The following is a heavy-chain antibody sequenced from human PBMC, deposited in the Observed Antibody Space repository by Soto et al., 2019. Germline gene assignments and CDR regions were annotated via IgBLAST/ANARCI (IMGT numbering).Heavy chain of an antibody. CDR3: AKGLYDSNGYGDWGMDV. J-gene: IGHJ6*02. CDR1: GFTFSSYG. Sequence: QVQLVESGGGVVQPGRSLRLSCAASGFTFSSYGMHWVRQAPGKGLEWVAVTSYDGSNKYYADSVKGRFTISRDNSLNTVYLQMNSLRAEDTAVYYCAKGLYDSNGYGDWGMDVWGQGTTVTVSS. CDR2: TSYDGSNK. V-gene: IGHV3-30*18. D-gene: IGHD3-22*01.